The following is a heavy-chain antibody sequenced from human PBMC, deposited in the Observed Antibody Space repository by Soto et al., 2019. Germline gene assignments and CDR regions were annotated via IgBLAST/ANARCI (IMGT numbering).Heavy chain of an antibody. Sequence: EVQLVESGEGLVQPGGSLRLSCAASGFTFSSYEMNWVRQAPGKGLEWVSYISSSGSTIYYADSVKGRFTISRDNAKNSLYLQMNSLRAEDTAVYYCARGIEKTRPTITMVRGDAPDYWGQGTLVTVSS. CDR1: GFTFSSYE. V-gene: IGHV3-48*03. CDR3: ARGIEKTRPTITMVRGDAPDY. D-gene: IGHD3-10*01. CDR2: ISSSGSTI. J-gene: IGHJ4*02.